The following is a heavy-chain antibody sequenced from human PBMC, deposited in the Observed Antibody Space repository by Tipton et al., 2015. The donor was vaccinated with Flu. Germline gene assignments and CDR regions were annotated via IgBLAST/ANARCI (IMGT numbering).Heavy chain of an antibody. V-gene: IGHV3-33*03. J-gene: IGHJ6*01. D-gene: IGHD1-14*01. CDR2: IWYDGSDK. CDR3: NYGMNV. CDR1: GFSFSSYG. Sequence: QLVQSGGGVVQPGRTLRLSCAAAGFSFSSYGMHWVRQAPGKGLEWVAAIWYDGSDKYYADSVKGRFTISRDNAKNTLYLQMNSYCAKDWRWEPLNYGMNVYGEEPTVTVS.